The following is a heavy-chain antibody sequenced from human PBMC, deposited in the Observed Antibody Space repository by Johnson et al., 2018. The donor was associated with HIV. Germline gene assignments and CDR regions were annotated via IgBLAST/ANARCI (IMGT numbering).Heavy chain of an antibody. CDR1: GFNVDDDA. Sequence: VQLVESGGGVVRPGGSLRLSCAASGFNVDDDALSWVRQAPGKGLEWVAVISYDGSNKYYADSVKGRFTISRDNSKNTLYLQMNSLRAEDTAVYYCAKFVGAGSYDAFDIWGQGTMVTVSS. V-gene: IGHV3-30*18. J-gene: IGHJ3*02. CDR3: AKFVGAGSYDAFDI. D-gene: IGHD1-26*01. CDR2: ISYDGSNK.